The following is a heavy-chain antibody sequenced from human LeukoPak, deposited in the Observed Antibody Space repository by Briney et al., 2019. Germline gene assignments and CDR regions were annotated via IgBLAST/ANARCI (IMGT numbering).Heavy chain of an antibody. CDR3: ARGARYYGSGSVYFDY. J-gene: IGHJ4*02. D-gene: IGHD3-10*01. V-gene: IGHV4-30-2*01. CDR1: GGSISSGGYS. Sequence: SETLSLTCAVSGGSISSGGYSWSWIRQPPGKGLEWIGYIYHSGSTYYNPSLKSRVTISVDRSKNQFSLKLSSVTAADTAVYYCARGARYYGSGSVYFDYWGQGTLVTVSS. CDR2: IYHSGST.